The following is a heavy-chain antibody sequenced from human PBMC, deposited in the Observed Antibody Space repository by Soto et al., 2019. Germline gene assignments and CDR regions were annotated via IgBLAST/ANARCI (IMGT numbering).Heavy chain of an antibody. D-gene: IGHD2-15*01. Sequence: SETLSLTCTVSGGSISSGGYYWSWIRQHPGKGLEWIGYIYYSGSTYYNPSLKSRVTISVDTSKNQFSLKLSSVTAADTAVYYCARDPMVVIDAFDIWGQGTMVTVSS. J-gene: IGHJ3*02. CDR1: GGSISSGGYY. V-gene: IGHV4-31*03. CDR2: IYYSGST. CDR3: ARDPMVVIDAFDI.